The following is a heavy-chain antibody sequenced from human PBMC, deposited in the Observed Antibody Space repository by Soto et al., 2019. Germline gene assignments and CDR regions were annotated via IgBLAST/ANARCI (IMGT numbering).Heavy chain of an antibody. Sequence: SETLSLTCTVSGGSISSSSYYWGWIRQPPGKGLEWIGSIYYSGSTYYNPSLKSRVTISVDTSKNQFSLKLSSVTAADTAVYYCARAGGYSSSWYGYYYYGMDVCGQGTTVTVSS. CDR3: ARAGGYSSSWYGYYYYGMDV. CDR2: IYYSGST. CDR1: GGSISSSSYY. J-gene: IGHJ6*02. V-gene: IGHV4-39*01. D-gene: IGHD6-13*01.